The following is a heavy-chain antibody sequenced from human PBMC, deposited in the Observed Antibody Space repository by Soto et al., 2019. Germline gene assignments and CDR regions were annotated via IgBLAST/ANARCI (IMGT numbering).Heavy chain of an antibody. V-gene: IGHV2-5*02. Sequence: QITLKESGPTLVKPTQTLTLTCTISGFSLSTGGVGVGWIRQPPGKALEWLALIYWDDDTRYSPSLKSRITITKDNSKSQVVLTMINMDPGDTATYYCVHSRCGGDCLQSYSALYYHGLDVWGQGTTVTVSS. CDR2: IYWDDDT. D-gene: IGHD2-21*02. CDR3: VHSRCGGDCLQSYSALYYHGLDV. J-gene: IGHJ6*02. CDR1: GFSLSTGGVG.